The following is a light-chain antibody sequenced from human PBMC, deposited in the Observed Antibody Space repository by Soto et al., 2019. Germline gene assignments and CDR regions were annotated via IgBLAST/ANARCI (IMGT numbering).Light chain of an antibody. Sequence: EIVITQSPATLSVSPGERATLSCRASQSVSSNLAWYQQKPGQAPRLLIYGASTRATGIPARFSGSGSGTKFNFTISSLQSEDFAVYYCQQYNNWPRTFGQGTK. CDR2: GAS. V-gene: IGKV3-15*01. J-gene: IGKJ1*01. CDR1: QSVSSN. CDR3: QQYNNWPRT.